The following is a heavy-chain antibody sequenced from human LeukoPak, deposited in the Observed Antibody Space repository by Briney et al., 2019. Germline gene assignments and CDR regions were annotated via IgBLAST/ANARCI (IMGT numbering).Heavy chain of an antibody. J-gene: IGHJ6*02. D-gene: IGHD4-23*01. CDR2: MNPNSGNT. CDR1: GGTFSSYA. V-gene: IGHV1-8*02. Sequence: ASVKVSCNASGGTFSSYAISWVRQATGQGLEWMGWMNPNSGNTGYAQKFQGRVTMTRNTSISTAYMELSSLRSEDTAVYYCARVSVVTLNYGMDVWGQGTTVTVSS. CDR3: ARVSVVTLNYGMDV.